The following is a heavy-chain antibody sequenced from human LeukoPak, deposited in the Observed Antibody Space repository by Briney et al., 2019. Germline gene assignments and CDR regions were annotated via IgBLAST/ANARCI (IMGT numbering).Heavy chain of an antibody. CDR3: ARDVVAAAGTFDY. V-gene: IGHV4-39*07. J-gene: IGHJ4*02. CDR1: GGSISSSSYY. Sequence: PSETLSLTCTVSGGSISSSSYYWGWIRQPPGKGLEWIGSIYYSGSTNYNPSLKSRVAMSVDTSKNQFSLKLNSVTAADTAVYYCARDVVAAAGTFDYWGQGTLVTVSS. CDR2: IYYSGST. D-gene: IGHD6-13*01.